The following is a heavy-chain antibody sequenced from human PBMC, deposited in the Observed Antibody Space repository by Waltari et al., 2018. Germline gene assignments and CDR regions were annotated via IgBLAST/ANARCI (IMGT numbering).Heavy chain of an antibody. CDR1: GYTFTGYQ. Sequence: QVQLVQSGAEGKKPGPPVKVPGKASGYTFTGYQSHRVRQAPGQGLEWRGRINPNGGGTNYAKKFQGRVTMTRDTSISTAYMELSRLRSDDTAVYYCAGERGGVMGREPPAYWGQGTLVTVSS. CDR3: AGERGGVMGREPPAY. CDR2: INPNGGGT. D-gene: IGHD3-16*01. J-gene: IGHJ4*02. V-gene: IGHV1-2*06.